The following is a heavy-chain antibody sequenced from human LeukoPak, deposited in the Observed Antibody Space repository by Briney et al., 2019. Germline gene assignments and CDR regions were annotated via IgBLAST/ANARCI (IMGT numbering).Heavy chain of an antibody. J-gene: IGHJ4*02. D-gene: IGHD2-15*01. Sequence: GASLKISCKASGSSFTSYWIGWVRELPGKGLERMGIIYPGDSDTRYSPSFQGQVTISADKSISTAYLQWSSLKASDTAMYYCAIHCSGGSCYSGYFDYWGRGTLVTVSS. CDR2: IYPGDSDT. CDR3: AIHCSGGSCYSGYFDY. CDR1: GSSFTSYW. V-gene: IGHV5-51*01.